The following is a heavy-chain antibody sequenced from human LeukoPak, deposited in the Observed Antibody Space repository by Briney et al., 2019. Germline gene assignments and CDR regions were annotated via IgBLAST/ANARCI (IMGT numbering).Heavy chain of an antibody. CDR1: GFTFSSYW. CDR3: ARDHELRVGAFDY. Sequence: PGGSLRLSCAASGFTFSSYWMSWVRQAPGKGLEWVANIKQDGSEKYYVDSVKGRFTISRDNAKNSLYLQMNSLRAEDTAVYYCARDHELRVGAFDYWGQGTLVTVSS. V-gene: IGHV3-7*01. D-gene: IGHD1-26*01. CDR2: IKQDGSEK. J-gene: IGHJ4*02.